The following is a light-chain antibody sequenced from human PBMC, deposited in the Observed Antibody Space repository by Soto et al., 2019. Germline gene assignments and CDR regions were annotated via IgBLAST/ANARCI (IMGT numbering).Light chain of an antibody. J-gene: IGKJ1*01. V-gene: IGKV1-39*01. Sequence: DIQMTQSPSSLSASVGDGVTITCRASQSISRYVSWYQPKPGKAPKHLIYAASRLQSWVPSRFRGSRSGTDFTITISSLQPEDFGTYYCQRSYSRVTFGQGTKVEIK. CDR1: QSISRY. CDR2: AAS. CDR3: QRSYSRVT.